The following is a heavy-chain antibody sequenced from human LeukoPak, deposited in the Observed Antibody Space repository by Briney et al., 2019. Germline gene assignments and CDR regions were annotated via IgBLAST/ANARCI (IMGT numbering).Heavy chain of an antibody. J-gene: IGHJ5*02. CDR3: ARGSGYSGSANWFDP. CDR2: INPNSGGT. D-gene: IGHD6-6*01. CDR1: GYTFTGYY. V-gene: IGHV1-2*04. Sequence: ASVKVSCKASGYTFTGYYMHWVRQAPGQGLEWMGWINPNSGGTNYAQKFQGWVTMTRDTSISTAYMELSRLRSDDTAVYYCARGSGYSGSANWFDPWGQGTLVTVSS.